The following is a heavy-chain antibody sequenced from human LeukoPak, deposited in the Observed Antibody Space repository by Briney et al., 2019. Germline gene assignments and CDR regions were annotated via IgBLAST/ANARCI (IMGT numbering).Heavy chain of an antibody. J-gene: IGHJ4*02. D-gene: IGHD3-22*01. CDR1: GFTFSSYA. CDR2: ISGSGGST. Sequence: GGSLRLSCAASGFTFSSYAMSWVRQAPGKGLEWVPAISGSGGSTYYADSVKGRFTISRDNSKNTLYLQMNSLRAEDTAVYYCAKRARYYYDSSAQFFDYWGQGTLVTVSP. V-gene: IGHV3-23*01. CDR3: AKRARYYYDSSAQFFDY.